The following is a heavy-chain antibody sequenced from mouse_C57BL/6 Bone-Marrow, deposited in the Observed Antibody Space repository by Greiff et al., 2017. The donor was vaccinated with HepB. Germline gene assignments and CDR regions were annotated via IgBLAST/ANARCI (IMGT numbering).Heavy chain of an antibody. V-gene: IGHV1-59*01. J-gene: IGHJ3*01. D-gene: IGHD3-2*02. CDR2: IDPSDSYT. Sequence: QVQLQQPGAELVRPGTSVKLSCKASGYTFTSDWMHWVKQRPGQGLEWIGVIDPSDSYTNYNQKFKGKATLTVDTSSSTAYMQLSSLTSEDSAVYYCARQQLRLRTSAWFACWGQGTLVTVSA. CDR1: GYTFTSDW. CDR3: ARQQLRLRTSAWFAC.